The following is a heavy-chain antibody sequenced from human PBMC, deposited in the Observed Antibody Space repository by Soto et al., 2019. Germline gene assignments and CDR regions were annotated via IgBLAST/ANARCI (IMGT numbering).Heavy chain of an antibody. CDR1: GFTFSSYA. CDR2: ISYDGSNK. Sequence: QVQLVESGGGVVQPGRSLRLSCAASGFTFSSYAMHWVRQAPGKGLEWVAVISYDGSNKYYADSVKGRFTISRDNSKNTLYLQMNSLRAEDTAVYYCAGDVMITFGGVIAEGGMGYWGQGTLVTVSS. CDR3: AGDVMITFGGVIAEGGMGY. J-gene: IGHJ4*02. D-gene: IGHD3-16*02. V-gene: IGHV3-30-3*01.